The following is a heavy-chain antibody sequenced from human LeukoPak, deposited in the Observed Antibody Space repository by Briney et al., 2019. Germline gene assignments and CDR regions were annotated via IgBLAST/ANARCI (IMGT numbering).Heavy chain of an antibody. CDR3: ARSARADLSDYYPVDY. J-gene: IGHJ4*02. V-gene: IGHV3-7*01. D-gene: IGHD3-22*01. CDR2: IKHDGSKK. Sequence: GGSLRLSCAASGFTFSTYWMSWVRQAPGKGLEWVANIKHDGSKKYHVDSVKGRFTISRDNVNNSLYLQMNSLRAEDTAVYYCARSARADLSDYYPVDYWGQGTLVTVSS. CDR1: GFTFSTYW.